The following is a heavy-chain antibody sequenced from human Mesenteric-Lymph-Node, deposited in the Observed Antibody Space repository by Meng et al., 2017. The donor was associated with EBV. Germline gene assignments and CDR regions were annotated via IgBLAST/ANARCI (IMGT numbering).Heavy chain of an antibody. V-gene: IGHV4-30-4*08. Sequence: QVQLQESGPGLVKPSETLSLICTVSGGSVSSGSFYWNWIRQPPGKGLEWIGYMYYSGSIYYNPSLKSRVTISVDTSKNQFSLKLSSVTAADTAVYYCASRGYSDGWTFDSWGQGTLVTVSS. J-gene: IGHJ4*02. CDR3: ASRGYSDGWTFDS. CDR2: MYYSGSI. CDR1: GGSVSSGSFY. D-gene: IGHD5-18*01.